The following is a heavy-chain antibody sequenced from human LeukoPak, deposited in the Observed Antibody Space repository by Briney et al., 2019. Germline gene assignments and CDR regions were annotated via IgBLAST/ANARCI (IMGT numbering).Heavy chain of an antibody. CDR1: GGSINSY. V-gene: IGHV4-4*07. D-gene: IGHD3-10*01. CDR2: ISGSGTI. J-gene: IGHJ5*02. CDR3: ARDSGTTGEVKFDP. Sequence: PSETLSLTCSVSGGSINSYWSWIRQPAGKGLEWIGRISGSGTITYNPALQSRLSISIDTSKNQFSLKLMSVTAADTAVYYCARDSGTTGEVKFDPWGQGTLVTVSS.